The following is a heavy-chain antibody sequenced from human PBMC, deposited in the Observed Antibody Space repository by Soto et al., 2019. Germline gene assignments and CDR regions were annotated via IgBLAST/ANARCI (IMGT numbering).Heavy chain of an antibody. V-gene: IGHV6-1*01. CDR2: TDYRSKWFK. CDR1: GDSVSSNSSG. CDR3: ARVAPNSSGGTAFDS. Sequence: SQTLSLTCAISGDSVSSNSSGWIWIRQSPSRGLEWLGRTDYRSKWFKDYAVSVKGRISINPDTSKNQLSLQLNSVTPEDTAVYYCARVAPNSSGGTAFDSWGQGTLVTVS. J-gene: IGHJ4*02. D-gene: IGHD5-18*01.